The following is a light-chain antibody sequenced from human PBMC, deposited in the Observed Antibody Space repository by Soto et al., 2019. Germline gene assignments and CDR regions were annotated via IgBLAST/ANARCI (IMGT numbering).Light chain of an antibody. CDR3: QQYHSIPTIT. CDR1: QSLLSSSTNNNH. V-gene: IGKV4-1*01. Sequence: IVMTPTPDSLAVSLGERATINCKSSQSLLSSSTNNNHLAWYQQKPGQPPRLLIYWASPRVSGFPDRFSGSGSGADFTITNSSLQAEDVAGYYGQQYHSIPTITFGGGNTVQTK. CDR2: WAS. J-gene: IGKJ4*01.